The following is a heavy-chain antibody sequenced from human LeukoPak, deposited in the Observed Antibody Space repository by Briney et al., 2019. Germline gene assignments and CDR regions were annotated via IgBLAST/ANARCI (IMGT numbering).Heavy chain of an antibody. CDR2: IYSGGNT. CDR3: ARRAGEYSHPYDY. J-gene: IGHJ4*02. Sequence: GGSLRLSCTVSGFTVSSNSMSWVRQAPGKGLEWVSFIYSGGNTHYSDSVKGRFTISRDNSKDTLYLQMNSLRADDTAVYYCARRAGEYSHPYDYWGQGTLVTVSS. V-gene: IGHV3-53*01. D-gene: IGHD4-17*01. CDR1: GFTVSSNS.